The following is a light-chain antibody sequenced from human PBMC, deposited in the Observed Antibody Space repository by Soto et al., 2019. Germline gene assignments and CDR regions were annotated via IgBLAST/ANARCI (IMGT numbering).Light chain of an antibody. CDR1: FSDVGGYDF. Sequence: QSALTQPASVSGSPGQSIAISCTGTFSDVGGYDFVAWYQQHPGKAPKVIIYDVNNRPSGVSNRFFGSKSGNTASLTISGLHTDDEADYYCGAYSTSGSVVFGGGTKLTVL. J-gene: IGLJ2*01. V-gene: IGLV2-14*01. CDR2: DVN. CDR3: GAYSTSGSVV.